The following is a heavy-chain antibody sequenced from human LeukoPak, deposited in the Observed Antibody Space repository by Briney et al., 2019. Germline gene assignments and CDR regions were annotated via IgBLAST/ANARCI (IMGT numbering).Heavy chain of an antibody. Sequence: GGSLRLSCEVSGFTLNKAWMTWVRQAPGKGLEWVGRIKRKSDGGTTDYAVPVKGRFTISRDDSKNTLYLQMNSLKNEDTAVYFCSMIGTGFDNWGQGTLVTVSS. CDR3: SMIGTGFDN. CDR1: GFTLNKAW. CDR2: IKRKSDGGTT. V-gene: IGHV3-15*01. D-gene: IGHD3-10*02. J-gene: IGHJ4*02.